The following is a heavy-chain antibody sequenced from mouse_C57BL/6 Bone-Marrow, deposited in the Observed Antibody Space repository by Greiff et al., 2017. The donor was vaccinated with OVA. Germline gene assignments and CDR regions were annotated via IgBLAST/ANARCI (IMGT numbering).Heavy chain of an antibody. D-gene: IGHD2-1*01. CDR2: IDPSDSYT. CDR3: ARDGNYEVDYYAMDY. V-gene: IGHV1-69*01. Sequence: QVQLQQPGAELVMPGASVKLSCKASGYTFTSYWMHWVKQRPGQGLEWIGEIDPSDSYTTYNQKFKGKSTLTVDKSSSTAYMQLSSLTSEDAAVYYCARDGNYEVDYYAMDYWGQGTSVTVSS. CDR1: GYTFTSYW. J-gene: IGHJ4*01.